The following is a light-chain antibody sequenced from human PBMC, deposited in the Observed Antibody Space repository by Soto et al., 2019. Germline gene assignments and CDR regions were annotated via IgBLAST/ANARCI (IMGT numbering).Light chain of an antibody. J-gene: IGKJ1*01. CDR3: QQRSNWPRT. V-gene: IGKV3-11*01. CDR2: DAS. CDR1: QSVSSY. Sequence: EIVLTQSPATLSLSPGERATLSCRASQSVSSYLAWYQQKPGQAPRLLIDDASNRTTGIPAMFSGSGSGTDLTLTISSLENEDSAVYYYQQRSNWPRTFGQGTKVEIK.